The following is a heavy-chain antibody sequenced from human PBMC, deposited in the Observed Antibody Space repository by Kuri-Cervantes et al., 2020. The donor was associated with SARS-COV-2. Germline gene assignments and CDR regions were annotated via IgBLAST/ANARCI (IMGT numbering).Heavy chain of an antibody. D-gene: IGHD4-11*01. J-gene: IGHJ4*02. CDR2: IKQDGSEK. V-gene: IGHV3-7*03. Sequence: GESLKISCAASGFTFSSYWMSWVRQAPGKGLEWVANIKQDGSEKYYVDSVKGRFTISRDNAKNSLYLQMNSLRAEDTAVYYCARGWTTVTTPYFDYWGQGTLVTVSS. CDR3: ARGWTTVTTPYFDY. CDR1: GFTFSSYW.